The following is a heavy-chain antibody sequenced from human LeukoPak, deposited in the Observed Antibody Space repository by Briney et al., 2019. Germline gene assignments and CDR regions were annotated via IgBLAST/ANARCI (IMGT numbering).Heavy chain of an antibody. CDR3: AREGGHYIEFDY. J-gene: IGHJ4*02. V-gene: IGHV3-74*01. D-gene: IGHD2-21*02. CDR1: GFTFSSYW. Sequence: GGSLRLSCAASGFTFSSYWMHWVRQAPGKGLVWVSRINSDGSSTSYADSVKGRFTISRDNAKNTLYLQMNSLRAEDTAVYYCAREGGHYIEFDYWGQGTLVTVSS. CDR2: INSDGSST.